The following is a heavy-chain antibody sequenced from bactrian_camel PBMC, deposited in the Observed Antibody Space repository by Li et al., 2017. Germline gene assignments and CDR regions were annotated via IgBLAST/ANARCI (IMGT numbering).Heavy chain of an antibody. Sequence: HVQLVESGGGLVQPGGSLRLSCAQSGRATPSRQYCMGWFRQAPGKEREGIASIYTDGGSTYYYDSVKGRFTISQDNAGNTLSLQMNSLKPEDTAMYYCATTWKKKIYTTAGVPSRPPLIPSEYNYWGQGTQVTVS. CDR3: ATTWKKKIYTTAGVPSRPPLIPSEYNY. CDR1: GRATPSRQYC. J-gene: IGHJ4*01. CDR2: IYTDGGST. V-gene: IGHV3S1*01. D-gene: IGHD1*01.